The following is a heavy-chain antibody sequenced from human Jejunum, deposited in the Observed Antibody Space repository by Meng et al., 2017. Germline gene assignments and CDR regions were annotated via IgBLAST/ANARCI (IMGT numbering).Heavy chain of an antibody. V-gene: IGHV3-23*01. CDR2: VSKSGDRA. J-gene: IGHJ4*02. D-gene: IGHD6-13*01. CDR1: GFTFRSYA. Sequence: GGSLRLSCVGSGFTFRSYAMSWVRQAPGKGLEWVSVVSKSGDRADYADSVKGRFTISRDNSKNTLYLQMNSLRAEDTAIYYCAIDSSIGSAGRFCWGQGTLVTVSS. CDR3: AIDSSIGSAGRFC.